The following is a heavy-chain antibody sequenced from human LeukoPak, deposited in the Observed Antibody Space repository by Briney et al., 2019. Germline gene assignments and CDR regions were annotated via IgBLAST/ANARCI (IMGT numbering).Heavy chain of an antibody. CDR1: GFTFGSYG. D-gene: IGHD3-10*01. Sequence: PGGSLRLSCAASGFTFGSYGMHWVRQAPGKGLEWVAVIWYDGSNKYYADSVKGRFTISRDNSKNTLYLQMNSLRAEDTAVYYCAREGVGVYFDYWGQGTLVTVSS. CDR2: IWYDGSNK. V-gene: IGHV3-33*01. J-gene: IGHJ4*02. CDR3: AREGVGVYFDY.